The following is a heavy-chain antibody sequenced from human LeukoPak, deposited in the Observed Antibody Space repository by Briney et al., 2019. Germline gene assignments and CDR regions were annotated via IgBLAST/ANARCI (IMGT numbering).Heavy chain of an antibody. CDR1: GVSISGYY. D-gene: IGHD3-10*01. Sequence: SETLSLTCTVSGVSISGYYWSWIRQPPGKGGEWIGYIYTSGNTNYNPSLKSRVTISVDTSKNQFSLKLSSVTAADTAVYYCARGPSRGYFQHWGQGTLVTVSS. CDR3: ARGPSRGYFQH. CDR2: IYTSGNT. V-gene: IGHV4-4*09. J-gene: IGHJ1*01.